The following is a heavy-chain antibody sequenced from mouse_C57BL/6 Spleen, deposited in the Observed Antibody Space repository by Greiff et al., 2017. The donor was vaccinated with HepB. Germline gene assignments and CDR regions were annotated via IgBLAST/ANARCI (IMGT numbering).Heavy chain of an antibody. D-gene: IGHD1-1*01. V-gene: IGHV1-53*01. Sequence: VQLQQPGTELVKPGASVKLSCKASGYTFTSYWMHWVKQRPGQGLEWIGNINPSNGGTNYNEKFKSKATLTVDKSSSTAYMQLSSLTSEDSAVYYCARKGIYYYGSSYSWYFDVWGTGTTVTVSS. CDR3: ARKGIYYYGSSYSWYFDV. CDR1: GYTFTSYW. CDR2: INPSNGGT. J-gene: IGHJ1*03.